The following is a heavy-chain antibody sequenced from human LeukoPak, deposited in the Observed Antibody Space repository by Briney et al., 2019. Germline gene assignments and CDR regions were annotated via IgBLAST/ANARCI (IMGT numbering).Heavy chain of an antibody. J-gene: IGHJ4*02. CDR2: ITSSGDDI. Sequence: GGSLRLSCAPSGFTFSDYYMSWIRQAPGKGLEWVAYITSSGDDIYYADSVKGRFTISRDNAKNALFLRVSSLRVEDTATYYCASDIVATSGDFWGQGTLVSVSS. CDR3: ASDIVATSGDF. D-gene: IGHD5-12*01. V-gene: IGHV3-11*01. CDR1: GFTFSDYY.